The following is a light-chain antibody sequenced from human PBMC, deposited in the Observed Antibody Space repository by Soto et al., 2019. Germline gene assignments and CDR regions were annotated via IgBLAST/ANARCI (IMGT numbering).Light chain of an antibody. CDR1: PSVSSSY. V-gene: IGKV3-20*01. J-gene: IGKJ2*01. CDR3: AQYCSSPYT. CDR2: GAS. Sequence: EIVLTQSPGTLSLSPGERATLSCRASPSVSSSYLAWYQQKPGQAPRLLIYGASSRATGIPDRFSGSGSGTDFTLTISSLEPEDFAVYYGAQYCSSPYTFGQGTKLESK.